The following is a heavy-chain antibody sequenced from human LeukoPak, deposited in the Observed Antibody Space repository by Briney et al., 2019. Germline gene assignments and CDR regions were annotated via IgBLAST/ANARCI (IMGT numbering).Heavy chain of an antibody. D-gene: IGHD2-2*01. CDR2: INHSGST. CDR1: GGSFSGYY. J-gene: IGHJ5*02. CDR3: AIHIVVVPAAKKKNWFDP. Sequence: SETLSLTCAVYGGSFSGYYWSWIRQPPRKGLEWIGEINHSGSTNYNPSLKSRVTISVDTSKNQFSLKLSSVTAADTAVYYCAIHIVVVPAAKKKNWFDPWGQGTLVTVSS. V-gene: IGHV4-34*01.